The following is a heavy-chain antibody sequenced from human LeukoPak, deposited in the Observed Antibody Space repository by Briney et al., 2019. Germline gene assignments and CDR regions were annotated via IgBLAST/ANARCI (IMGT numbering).Heavy chain of an antibody. V-gene: IGHV1-18*01. D-gene: IGHD4/OR15-4a*01. Sequence: ASVKVSCKASGYTFTNYGMTWVRQAPGQGLEWMGWISTYNGDTKYAQKVQGRVTMTADTSTSTAYMELWNLRSDDTAVYYCARECSRDYGDYVDYWAREPWSSSPQ. CDR2: ISTYNGDT. CDR1: GYTFTNYG. J-gene: IGHJ4*02. CDR3: ARECSRDYGDYVDY.